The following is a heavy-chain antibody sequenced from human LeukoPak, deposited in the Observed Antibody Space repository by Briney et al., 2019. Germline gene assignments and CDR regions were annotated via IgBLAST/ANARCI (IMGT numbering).Heavy chain of an antibody. J-gene: IGHJ4*02. V-gene: IGHV4-4*02. CDR3: AREGGSSRPLDY. CDR1: GGSITQTHY. D-gene: IGHD3-10*01. Sequence: PSGTLSLTCDVSGGSITQTHYWAWVRRPPGKGLEWIGEVNLQGGTNYNPSLLRRVAISVDTSANHVSLQMTSATAADTAVYYCAREGGSSRPLDYSGQGTLVTVSS. CDR2: VNLQGGT.